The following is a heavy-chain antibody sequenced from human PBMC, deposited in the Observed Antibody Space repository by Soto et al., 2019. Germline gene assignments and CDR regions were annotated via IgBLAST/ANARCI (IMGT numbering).Heavy chain of an antibody. Sequence: QVHLQESGPGLVKPSETLSLTCAVSGESISSYYCMWIRQPPGKGLESIGYLYYGRSANYNPSLTSRVTLSVDTATNQCALTLSSMTAADTAVYYCALRSMAVVPEYWGQGTLVTVSS. D-gene: IGHD2-15*01. CDR1: GESISSYY. J-gene: IGHJ4*02. CDR3: ALRSMAVVPEY. V-gene: IGHV4-59*01. CDR2: LYYGRSA.